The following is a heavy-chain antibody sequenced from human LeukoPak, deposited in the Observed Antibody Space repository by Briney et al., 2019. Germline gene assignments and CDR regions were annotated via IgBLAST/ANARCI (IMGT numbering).Heavy chain of an antibody. D-gene: IGHD3-3*01. CDR3: AGQSGKGLSLLDYYYYMDV. J-gene: IGHJ6*03. CDR1: GYSISSGYY. Sequence: PSETLSLTCTVSGYSISSGYYWGWIRPPPGKGLEWIGSIYHSGSTYYNPSLKSRVTISVDTSKNQFSLKLSSVTAADTAVYYCAGQSGKGLSLLDYYYYMDVWGKGTTVTVSS. V-gene: IGHV4-38-2*02. CDR2: IYHSGST.